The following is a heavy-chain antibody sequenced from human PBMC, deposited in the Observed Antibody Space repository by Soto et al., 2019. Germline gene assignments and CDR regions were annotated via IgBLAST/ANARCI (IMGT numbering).Heavy chain of an antibody. CDR2: ISSSSRTI. V-gene: IGHV3-48*02. Sequence: EVQLVESGGGLVQPGGSLRLSCAASGFTFSSYSMNWVRQAPGKGLEWVSDISSSSRTIYYADSVKGRFTISRDNAKNSLYLQVNSLRDEATAVSYCARGGVGADFDYWGQGTLVTVSS. CDR1: GFTFSSYS. J-gene: IGHJ4*02. D-gene: IGHD1-26*01. CDR3: ARGGVGADFDY.